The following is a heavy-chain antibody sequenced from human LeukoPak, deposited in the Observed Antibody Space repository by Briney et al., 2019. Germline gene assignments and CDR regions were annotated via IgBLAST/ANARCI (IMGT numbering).Heavy chain of an antibody. CDR1: GFTFSSYS. J-gene: IGHJ5*02. D-gene: IGHD6-19*01. V-gene: IGHV3-21*01. CDR3: ARAPTMYSSGWYDA. Sequence: GGSLRLSCAASGFTFSSYSMNWVRQAPGKGLEWVSSISSSSSYIYYADSVKGRFTISRDNAKNSLYLQMNSLRAEDTAVYYCARAPTMYSSGWYDAWGQGTLVTVSS. CDR2: ISSSSSYI.